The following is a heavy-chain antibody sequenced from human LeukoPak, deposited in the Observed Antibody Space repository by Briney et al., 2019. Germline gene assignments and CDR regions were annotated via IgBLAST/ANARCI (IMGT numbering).Heavy chain of an antibody. J-gene: IGHJ6*03. Sequence: GASVKVSCKASGYTFTGYYMHWVRQAPGQGLEWMGWINPNSGGTNYAQKFQGRVTMTRDTSISTAYMELSRLRSDDTAVYYCARDRGVDYCSGGSCSHYYYYMDVWGKGTTVTIS. D-gene: IGHD2-15*01. CDR2: INPNSGGT. CDR3: ARDRGVDYCSGGSCSHYYYYMDV. CDR1: GYTFTGYY. V-gene: IGHV1-2*02.